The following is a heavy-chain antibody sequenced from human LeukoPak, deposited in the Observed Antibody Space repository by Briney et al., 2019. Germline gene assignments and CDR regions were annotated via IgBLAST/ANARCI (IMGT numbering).Heavy chain of an antibody. CDR3: ARHRTYSGIAAAGTESLSECYYYYMDV. CDR1: GYSFTSYW. V-gene: IGHV5-51*01. CDR2: IYPGDSGT. Sequence: GESLKISCKGSGYSFTSYWIGWVRQMPGKGLEWMGIIYPGDSGTRYSPSFQGQVTISADKSISTAYLQWSSLKASDTAIYYCARHRTYSGIAAAGTESLSECYYYYMDVWGKGTTVTVSS. J-gene: IGHJ6*03. D-gene: IGHD6-13*01.